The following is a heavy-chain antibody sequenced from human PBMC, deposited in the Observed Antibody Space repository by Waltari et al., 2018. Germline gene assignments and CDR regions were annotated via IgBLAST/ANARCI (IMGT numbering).Heavy chain of an antibody. V-gene: IGHV1-69*13. J-gene: IGHJ4*02. CDR1: GGTFSSYA. D-gene: IGHD3-22*01. CDR3: ARAHYYDSSGSPRDFDY. CDR2: SIPIFGTA. Sequence: QVQLAQSGAEVKKPGSSVKVSCKASGGTFSSYAIRWVRRAPGKGLEWMGGSIPIFGTANYAQKFQGRVTITADESTSTAYMELSSLRSEDTAVYYCARAHYYDSSGSPRDFDYWGQGTLVTVSS.